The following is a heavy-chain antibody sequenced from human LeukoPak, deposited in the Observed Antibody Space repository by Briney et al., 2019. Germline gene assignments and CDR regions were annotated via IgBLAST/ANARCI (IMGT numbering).Heavy chain of an antibody. J-gene: IGHJ4*02. CDR3: ARARDYYDISSFSALDY. Sequence: GGSLRLSCAASGFTFSSYGMHWVRQAPGKGLEWLAVIWYDGSNIYYADSVKGRFAISRDNSKNTLYLLLNSLRAEDTAVYYCARARDYYDISSFSALDYWGQGTLVTVSS. CDR1: GFTFSSYG. CDR2: IWYDGSNI. D-gene: IGHD3-22*01. V-gene: IGHV3-33*01.